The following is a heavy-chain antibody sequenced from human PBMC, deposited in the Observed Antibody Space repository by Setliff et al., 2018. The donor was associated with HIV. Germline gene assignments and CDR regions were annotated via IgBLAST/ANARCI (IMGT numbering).Heavy chain of an antibody. J-gene: IGHJ4*02. CDR2: ISSSGTTT. CDR3: AAQGVL. V-gene: IGHV3-11*04. CDR1: GFTFSDYW. Sequence: GSLRLSCVASGFTFSDYWMHWVRQGPGKGLVWLSYISSSGTTTYYADSVKGRFTISRDNAKNSVLLQMNSLRVEDTAVYFCAAQGVLWGQGTQVTVSS.